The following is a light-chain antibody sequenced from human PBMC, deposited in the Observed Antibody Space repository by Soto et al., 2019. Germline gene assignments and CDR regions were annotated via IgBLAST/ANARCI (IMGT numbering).Light chain of an antibody. CDR3: QQSHTNPLT. CDR1: QSISAW. J-gene: IGKJ4*01. Sequence: DIQMTQSPSTLSASAGDRVTITCRASQSISAWLAWYQQKPGRAPKPLIFSASGLQSGVPSGFSGGGYGTEFTLTISSLQLEDFATYYCQQSHTNPLTFGGGTQGGYQ. V-gene: IGKV1-39*01. CDR2: SAS.